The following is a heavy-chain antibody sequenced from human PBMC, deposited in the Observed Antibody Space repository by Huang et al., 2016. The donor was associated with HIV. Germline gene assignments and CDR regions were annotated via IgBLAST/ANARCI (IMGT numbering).Heavy chain of an antibody. V-gene: IGHV3-48*02. D-gene: IGHD3-10*01. CDR2: ISGGSNII. J-gene: IGHJ4*02. CDR3: AKFTALYSYDNLH. Sequence: EVQLVESGGGLVQPGGSLRLSCAASGFTFSNYSMNGVRPAPGKGLEWGSYISGGSNIIYYAESVKCRFTISRNNAKNSLLLQMNSLRDDDTAVYYCAKFTALYSYDNLHWGLGTLVTVSS. CDR1: GFTFSNYS.